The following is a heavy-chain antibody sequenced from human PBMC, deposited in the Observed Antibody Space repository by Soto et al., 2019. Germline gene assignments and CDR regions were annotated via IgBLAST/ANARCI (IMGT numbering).Heavy chain of an antibody. Sequence: QMQLVQSGPEVKKPGTSVKVSCKASGFTFTSSAVQWVRQARGQRLEWIGWIVVGSGNTNYAQKFQERDTSTRDRPTSTAYMELSSLRSEDTAVYYCAAVWWELHRDYWGQGTLVTVSS. CDR1: GFTFTSSA. V-gene: IGHV1-58*01. J-gene: IGHJ4*02. CDR2: IVVGSGNT. CDR3: AAVWWELHRDY. D-gene: IGHD1-26*01.